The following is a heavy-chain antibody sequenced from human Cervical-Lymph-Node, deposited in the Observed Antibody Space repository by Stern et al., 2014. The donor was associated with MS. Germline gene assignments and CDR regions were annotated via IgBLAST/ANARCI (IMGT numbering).Heavy chain of an antibody. CDR1: GGSLRSYY. D-gene: IGHD2-15*01. CDR2: IYHTGSV. Sequence: QVQLQESGPGLVKPSETLSLTCTVSGGSLRSYYWNWIRQAPGKGLEWLGVIYHTGSVNYNPSLSSRVAMSVDTSKNQFSPTVSSVTAADTAVYYCAREGEYCSGSRCYPFLDYWGQGTLVTVSS. J-gene: IGHJ4*02. V-gene: IGHV4-59*01. CDR3: AREGEYCSGSRCYPFLDY.